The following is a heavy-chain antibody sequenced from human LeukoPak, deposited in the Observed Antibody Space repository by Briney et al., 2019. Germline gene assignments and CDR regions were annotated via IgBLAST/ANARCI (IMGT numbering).Heavy chain of an antibody. CDR1: GYTFTSYG. Sequence: ASVKVSCKASGYTFTSYGISWVRQAPGQGLEWMGWISAYNGNTNYAQKLQGRVTMTTDTSTSTAYMELRSLRSDDTAVYYCARDEASGEDIVVVPAAADYWGQGTLVTVSS. CDR3: ARDEASGEDIVVVPAAADY. V-gene: IGHV1-18*01. D-gene: IGHD2-2*01. CDR2: ISAYNGNT. J-gene: IGHJ4*02.